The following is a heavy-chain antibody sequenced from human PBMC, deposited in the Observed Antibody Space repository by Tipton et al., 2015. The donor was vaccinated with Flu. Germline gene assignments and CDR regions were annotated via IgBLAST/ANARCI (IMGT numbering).Heavy chain of an antibody. D-gene: IGHD4-23*01. J-gene: IGHJ6*02. CDR3: ARERGSGPQNSPAIYYYYYDMDV. V-gene: IGHV4-4*07. CDR2: IYTSGST. CDR1: GGSISSCY. Sequence: TLSLTCTVSGGSISSCYWRWIRQPAGKGLEWIGRIYTSGSTNYNPSLKSRVTMSVDTSKNQFALKLSSVTAADTAVYYCARERGSGPQNSPAIYYYYYDMDVWGQGTTVTVS.